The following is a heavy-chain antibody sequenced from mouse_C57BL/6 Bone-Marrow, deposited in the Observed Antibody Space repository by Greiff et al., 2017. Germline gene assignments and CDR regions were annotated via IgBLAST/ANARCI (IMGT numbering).Heavy chain of an antibody. V-gene: IGHV12-3*01. CDR1: GFPITSGYY. CDR3: AGVGPGNYYAMDY. J-gene: IGHJ4*01. Sequence: VKLQESGPGLVKPSQSLFLTCSITGFPITSGYYWIWIRQSPGKPLEWMGYITHSGETFYNPSLQSPISITRETSKNQFFLQLNSVTTEDTAMYYCAGVGPGNYYAMDYWGQGTSVTVSS. CDR2: ITHSGET.